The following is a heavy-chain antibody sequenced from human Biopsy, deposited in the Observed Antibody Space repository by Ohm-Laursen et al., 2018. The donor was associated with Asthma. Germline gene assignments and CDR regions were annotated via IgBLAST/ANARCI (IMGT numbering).Heavy chain of an antibody. D-gene: IGHD6-6*01. CDR2: SYYSART. Sequence: VTLSCTWIVSGVAMSTIGSYCRWIRQSPGKVSEWIGSSYYSARTYYNPSLESRVTISADTSKNHFSLKVTSVTAADTAVYYCARAVSSSSYWYFDLWGRGDLVTVSS. CDR3: ARAVSSSSYWYFDL. V-gene: IGHV4-39*02. J-gene: IGHJ2*01. CDR1: GVAMSTIGSY.